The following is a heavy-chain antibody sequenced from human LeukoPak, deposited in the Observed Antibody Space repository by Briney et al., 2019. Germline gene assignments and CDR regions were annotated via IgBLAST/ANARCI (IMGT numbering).Heavy chain of an antibody. V-gene: IGHV4-39*01. CDR3: AVCEQYYDFWGGPSGGFDP. J-gene: IGHJ5*02. D-gene: IGHD3-3*01. CDR1: GGSISSSSYY. CDR2: IYYSGST. Sequence: SETLSLTCTVSGGSISSSSYYWGWIRQPPGKGLEWIGSIYYSGSTYYNPSLKSRVTISVDTSKNQFSLKLSSVTAADTAVYYCAVCEQYYDFWGGPSGGFDPWGQGTLVTVSS.